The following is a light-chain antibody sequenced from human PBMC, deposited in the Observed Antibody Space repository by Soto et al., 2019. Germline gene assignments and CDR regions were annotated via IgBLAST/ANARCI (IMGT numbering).Light chain of an antibody. CDR1: QDISNY. V-gene: IGKV1-33*01. Sequence: DIQMTQSPSSLSASVGDRVTITCQASQDISNYLNWYQQKPGKAPKLLIYDASNLETGVPSRFSGSGSGTDFTFTISSLQLEDIATYYCQQYDNLPSFTFGHGTKVDI. CDR3: QQYDNLPSFT. CDR2: DAS. J-gene: IGKJ3*01.